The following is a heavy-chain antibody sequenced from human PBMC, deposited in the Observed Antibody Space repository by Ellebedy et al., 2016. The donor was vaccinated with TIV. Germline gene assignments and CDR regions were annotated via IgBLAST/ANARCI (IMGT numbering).Heavy chain of an antibody. Sequence: GGSLRLSXAASGFPFSTYAMNWVRQAPGKGLQWVSAISSDGGLIFYADSVKGRFSISRVNGKNSLYLHMNSLRPEDTAVYYCATFRRGIAAAGNYYGVDVWGQGATVTVSS. D-gene: IGHD6-13*01. CDR1: GFPFSTYA. J-gene: IGHJ6*02. CDR2: ISSDGGLI. CDR3: ATFRRGIAAAGNYYGVDV. V-gene: IGHV3-21*06.